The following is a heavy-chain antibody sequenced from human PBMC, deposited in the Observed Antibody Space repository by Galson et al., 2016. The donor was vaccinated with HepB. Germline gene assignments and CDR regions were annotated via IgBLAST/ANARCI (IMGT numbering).Heavy chain of an antibody. Sequence: SLRLSCAASGFTFSSYSLNWVRQAPGKGLEWVANIKQAGGEKYYVDSVKGRFTISRDNAKNSLYLQMSNLRAEDTAVYYCARGAGAGYWGQGTLVTVSS. D-gene: IGHD3-10*01. CDR1: GFTFSSYS. V-gene: IGHV3-7*03. CDR2: IKQAGGEK. CDR3: ARGAGAGY. J-gene: IGHJ4*02.